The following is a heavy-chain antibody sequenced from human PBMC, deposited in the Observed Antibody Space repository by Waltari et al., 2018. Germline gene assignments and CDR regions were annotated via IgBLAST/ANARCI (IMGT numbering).Heavy chain of an antibody. CDR1: GYSISSGYY. V-gene: IGHV4-38-2*01. D-gene: IGHD3-10*01. CDR2: IYHDGST. J-gene: IGHJ4*02. Sequence: QVQLQESGPGLVKPSETLSLTCGVSGYSISSGYYWGWIRPPPGKGLEWIGCIYHDGSTYYNPSLKSRVTISVDTSKNQFSLKLSSVTAADTAVYYCARVRGSGSYYTPFDYWGQGTLVTVSS. CDR3: ARVRGSGSYYTPFDY.